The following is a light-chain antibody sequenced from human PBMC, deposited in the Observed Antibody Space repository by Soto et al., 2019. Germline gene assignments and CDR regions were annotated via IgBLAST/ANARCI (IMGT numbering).Light chain of an antibody. Sequence: VMTQAPATLSVSPGERATLSFRASQTINNNVAWYQLKDGQVPRLVIYGASTRATDIPARFSGSGSGTEFTLTITSLQSEDFAVYYCQQYMNWWTFGQGTKV. CDR1: QTINNN. CDR3: QQYMNWWT. J-gene: IGKJ1*01. CDR2: GAS. V-gene: IGKV3-15*01.